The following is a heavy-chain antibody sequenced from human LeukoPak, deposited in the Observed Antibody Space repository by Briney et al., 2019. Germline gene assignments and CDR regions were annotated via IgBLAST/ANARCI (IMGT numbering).Heavy chain of an antibody. Sequence: PSETLSLTCTVSGDSISTYYWSWIGQPPGKGLEWVAAISGSGGSTYYADSVKGRFTISRDNSKTTLYLQMNSLRAEDTAVYYCAKDRPPISGYLDYWGQGTLVTVSS. CDR1: GDSISTYY. CDR3: AKDRPPISGYLDY. CDR2: ISGSGGST. J-gene: IGHJ4*02. D-gene: IGHD3-22*01. V-gene: IGHV3-23*01.